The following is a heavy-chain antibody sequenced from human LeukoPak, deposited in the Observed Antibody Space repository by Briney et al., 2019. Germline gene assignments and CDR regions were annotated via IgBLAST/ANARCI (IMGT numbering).Heavy chain of an antibody. D-gene: IGHD3-16*01. J-gene: IGHJ4*02. CDR2: INNVGSST. CDR1: GFTFSSNW. V-gene: IGHV3-74*01. CDR3: GSSGLVGGEWIIDY. Sequence: GGSLRLSCAASGFTFSSNWMHWVRQAPGKGLVWASSINNVGSSTTYADSVKGRFTISRDNAKNTLYLQMNSLRAEDTAVYYCGSSGLVGGEWIIDYWGQGTLVTVSS.